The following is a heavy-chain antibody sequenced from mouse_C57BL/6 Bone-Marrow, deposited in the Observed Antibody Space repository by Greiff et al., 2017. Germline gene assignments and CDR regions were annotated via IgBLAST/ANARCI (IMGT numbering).Heavy chain of an antibody. CDR1: GFTFSSYT. CDR3: ARDYYGSSDERTNFDY. J-gene: IGHJ2*01. V-gene: IGHV5-9*01. Sequence: EVQVVESGGGLVKPGGSLKLSCAASGFTFSSYTMSWVRQTPEKRLEWVATISGGGGNTYYPDSVKGRFTISRDNAKNTLYLQMSSLRSEDTALYYCARDYYGSSDERTNFDYWGQGTTLTVSS. CDR2: ISGGGGNT. D-gene: IGHD1-1*01.